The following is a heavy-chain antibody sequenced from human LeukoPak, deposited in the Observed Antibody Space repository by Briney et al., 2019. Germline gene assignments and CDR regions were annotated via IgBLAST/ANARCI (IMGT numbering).Heavy chain of an antibody. CDR1: GFSFNNYA. D-gene: IGHD4-23*01. V-gene: IGHV3-23*01. CDR2: ISTTGGST. J-gene: IGHJ4*02. CDR3: AKDWTTVVTPKGYYFDS. Sequence: GGSLRLSCAASGFSFNNYAMSWVRQAPGKGLEWVSAISTTGGSTYYADSVKGRFTVSRDNSKNTLSLQMDSLRVEDTALYYCAKDWTTVVTPKGYYFDSWGQGTLVTVSS.